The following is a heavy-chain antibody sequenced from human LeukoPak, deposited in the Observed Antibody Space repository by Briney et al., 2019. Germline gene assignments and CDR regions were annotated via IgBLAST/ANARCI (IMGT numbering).Heavy chain of an antibody. CDR1: GFSFSYYS. CDR3: AELGITMIGGV. D-gene: IGHD3-10*02. CDR2: ISSSSSYI. V-gene: IGHV3-21*01. Sequence: GGSLRLSCAGSGFSFSYYSMNWVRQAPGKGLEWVSSISSSSSYIYYADSLKGRFTISRDNAKNSLYLQMNSLRAEDTAVYYCAELGITMIGGVWGKGTTVTISS. J-gene: IGHJ6*04.